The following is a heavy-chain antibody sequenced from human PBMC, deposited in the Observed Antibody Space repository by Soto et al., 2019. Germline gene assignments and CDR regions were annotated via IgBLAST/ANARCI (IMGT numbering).Heavy chain of an antibody. CDR3: ARVDLGYCSSTSCPSFDY. Sequence: TLSLTCTVSGGSISSGGYYWSWIRQHPGKGLEWIGYIYYSGSTYYNPSLKSRVTISVDTSKNQFSLKLSSVTAADTAVYYCARVDLGYCSSTSCPSFDYWGQGSLVTVSS. CDR1: GGSISSGGYY. J-gene: IGHJ4*02. CDR2: IYYSGST. V-gene: IGHV4-31*03. D-gene: IGHD2-2*01.